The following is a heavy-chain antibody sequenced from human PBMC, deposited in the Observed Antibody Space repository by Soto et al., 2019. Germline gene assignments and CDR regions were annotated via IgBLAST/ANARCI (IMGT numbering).Heavy chain of an antibody. Sequence: QVQLVQSGAEVKKPGSSVKVSCKASGGTFSSYTISWVRQAPGQGLEWMGRIIPILGIANYAQKSQGRVIINADKCTSTAYKELSSLRSDNTAVYSCARDPGGDGYNHGASYWGQGSLVTVSS. D-gene: IGHD2-21*01. J-gene: IGHJ4*02. CDR3: ARDPGGDGYNHGASY. CDR1: GGTFSSYT. V-gene: IGHV1-69*02. CDR2: IIPILGIA.